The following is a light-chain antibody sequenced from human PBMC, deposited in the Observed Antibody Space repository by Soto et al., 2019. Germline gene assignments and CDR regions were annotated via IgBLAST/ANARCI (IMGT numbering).Light chain of an antibody. V-gene: IGLV2-14*01. Sequence: QSALTQPASVSGSPGQSINISCTGTSSDNGVYDFVSWNQQHPGRAPKLLIYDVTSRPSGISDRFSGSKSGNTASLTISGLQPEDEADYYCSSYTTSTTRVFGGGTKLTVL. CDR1: SSDNGVYDF. J-gene: IGLJ3*02. CDR3: SSYTTSTTRV. CDR2: DVT.